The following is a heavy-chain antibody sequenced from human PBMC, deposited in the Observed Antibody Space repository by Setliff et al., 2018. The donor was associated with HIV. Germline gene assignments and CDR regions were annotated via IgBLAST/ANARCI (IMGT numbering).Heavy chain of an antibody. V-gene: IGHV4-61*10. CDR2: IYYSGGT. CDR3: ARGSSGWTFDY. CDR1: GGSITSGNYF. D-gene: IGHD6-19*01. Sequence: PSETLSLTCTVSGGSITSGNYFWTWIRQPAGKGLEWIGHIYYSGGTNYNPSLKSRVTISADKSKNQFSLKLSSVTAADTAVYYCARGSSGWTFDYWGQGTLVTVSS. J-gene: IGHJ4*02.